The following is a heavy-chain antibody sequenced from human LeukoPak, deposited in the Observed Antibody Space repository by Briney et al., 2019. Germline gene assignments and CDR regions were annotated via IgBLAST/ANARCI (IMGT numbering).Heavy chain of an antibody. V-gene: IGHV3-30*04. CDR1: GFTFSTYA. D-gene: IGHD3-22*01. J-gene: IGHJ4*02. Sequence: GGSLRLSCAASGFTFSTYAMHWVRQAPGKGLEWVTVISFDGNNKNYADSVKGRFTISRDSSKNTLYLQLNSLRAEDTAVYYCAREAYYDSSGAFDYWGQGTLVTVSS. CDR2: ISFDGNNK. CDR3: AREAYYDSSGAFDY.